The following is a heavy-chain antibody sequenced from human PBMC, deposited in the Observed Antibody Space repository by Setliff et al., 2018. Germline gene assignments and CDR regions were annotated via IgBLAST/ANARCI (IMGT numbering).Heavy chain of an antibody. J-gene: IGHJ5*02. D-gene: IGHD3-16*01. CDR1: GVSFRNVR. Sequence: GGSLRLSCSVSGVSFRNVRMSWVRQAPGKGPEWVGRIKATTEGGTTYYAAPVKGRFTVSRDNSQNTMYLQMNSLRAEDTAVYYCAKGRLGGHHGWFDPWGQGTLVTVSS. CDR2: IKATTEGGTT. CDR3: AKGRLGGHHGWFDP. V-gene: IGHV3-15*01.